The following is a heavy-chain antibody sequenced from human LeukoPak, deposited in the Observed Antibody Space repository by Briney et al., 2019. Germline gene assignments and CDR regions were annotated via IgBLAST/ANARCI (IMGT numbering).Heavy chain of an antibody. CDR3: TRDRGSSWGIDY. Sequence: SETLSLTCTVSGYSISSAYYWSWIRQPAGKGLEWIGHIYASGSTNYNPSLKSRVTISVDTSKNQLSLKLSSVTAADTAVYYCTRDRGSSWGIDYWGQGTLATVSS. D-gene: IGHD3-10*01. J-gene: IGHJ4*02. CDR2: IYASGST. V-gene: IGHV4-61*09. CDR1: GYSISSAYY.